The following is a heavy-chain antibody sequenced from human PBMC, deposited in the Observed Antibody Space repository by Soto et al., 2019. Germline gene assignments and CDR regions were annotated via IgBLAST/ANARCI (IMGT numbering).Heavy chain of an antibody. CDR3: ARGSPEQQLVVNF. V-gene: IGHV4-34*01. J-gene: IGHJ4*02. CDR1: GGSFSGYY. Sequence: SETLSLTCAVYGGSFSGYYWSWIRQPPGKGLEWIGEINHSGSTNYNPSLKSRVTISVDTSKNQFSLKLSSVTAADTAVYYCARGSPEQQLVVNFWGQGTLVTVSS. CDR2: INHSGST. D-gene: IGHD6-13*01.